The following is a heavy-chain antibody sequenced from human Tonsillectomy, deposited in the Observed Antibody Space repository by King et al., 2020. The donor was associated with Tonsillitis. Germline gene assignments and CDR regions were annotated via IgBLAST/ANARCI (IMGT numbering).Heavy chain of an antibody. V-gene: IGHV3-48*03. CDR2: IDSSGSTI. J-gene: IGHJ6*03. CDR1: GFTFSSYE. CDR3: ARDIHYYMDV. Sequence: VQLVESGGGLVQPGGSLRLSCAASGFTFSSYEIIWVRQAPGKGLEWGSYIDSSGSTIYYADSVKGRFTISRDSAKNSLYLQMNSLRAEDTAVYYCARDIHYYMDVWGKGTTVTVSS.